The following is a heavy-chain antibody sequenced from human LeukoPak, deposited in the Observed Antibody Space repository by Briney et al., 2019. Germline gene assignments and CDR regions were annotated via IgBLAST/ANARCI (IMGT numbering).Heavy chain of an antibody. CDR1: GFTFSSYA. CDR3: AKYRSAWSFDY. Sequence: GGSLRLSCAASGFTFSSYALTWVRQAPGKGLEWVSAISGNGGSTNYADSVKGRFTISRDNSKNTLYLQVNSLRAENTAVYYCAKYRSAWSFDYWGQGTLVTVSS. D-gene: IGHD6-13*01. V-gene: IGHV3-23*01. J-gene: IGHJ4*02. CDR2: ISGNGGST.